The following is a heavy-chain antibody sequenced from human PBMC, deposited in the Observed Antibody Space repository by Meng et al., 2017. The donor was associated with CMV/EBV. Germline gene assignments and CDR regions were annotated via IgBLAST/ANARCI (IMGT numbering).Heavy chain of an antibody. Sequence: SVKVSCKASGGTFSSYAISWVRQAPGQGLEWMGGIIPIFGTANYAQKFQGRVTITTDESTSTAYMELSSLRSEDTAVYYCARSGVANFWFDPWGQGTLVPSPQ. CDR1: GGTFSSYA. CDR2: IIPIFGTA. V-gene: IGHV1-69*05. D-gene: IGHD1-1*01. CDR3: ARSGVANFWFDP. J-gene: IGHJ5*02.